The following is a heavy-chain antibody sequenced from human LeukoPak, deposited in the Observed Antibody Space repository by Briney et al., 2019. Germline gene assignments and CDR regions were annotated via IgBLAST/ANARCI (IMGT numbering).Heavy chain of an antibody. J-gene: IGHJ5*02. D-gene: IGHD2-21*02. CDR1: DGSITSYY. Sequence: SDTLSLTCTVPDGSITSYYWSWIRQPPPILLDCIGYIYYSGSTNYNPSLKSRVTISVDTSKNQFSLKLSSVTAADTAVYYCARHPMTANNWFDPWGQGTLVTVSS. CDR3: ARHPMTANNWFDP. CDR2: IYYSGST. V-gene: IGHV4-59*08.